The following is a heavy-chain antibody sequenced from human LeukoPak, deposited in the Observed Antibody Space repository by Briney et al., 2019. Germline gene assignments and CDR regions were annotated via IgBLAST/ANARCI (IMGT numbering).Heavy chain of an antibody. D-gene: IGHD3-10*01. V-gene: IGHV3-23*01. Sequence: GGSLRLSCAASGFTFSSYAMSWVRQAPGEGLEWVSAVSGSGGDTYYADSVKGRLTISRDNSKNTLYLQMNSLRAEDTAVYYCAKQNGAMVRGVYPLDYWGQGTLVTVSS. CDR2: VSGSGGDT. CDR3: AKQNGAMVRGVYPLDY. CDR1: GFTFSSYA. J-gene: IGHJ4*02.